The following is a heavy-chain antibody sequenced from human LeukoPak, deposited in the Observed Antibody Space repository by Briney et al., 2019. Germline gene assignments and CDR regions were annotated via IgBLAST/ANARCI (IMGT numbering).Heavy chain of an antibody. V-gene: IGHV4-4*07. D-gene: IGHD6-19*01. CDR3: ARDDPGIAVAGFDY. CDR2: IYTSGST. CDR1: GGSISSYH. Sequence: SETLSLTCTVSGGSISSYHWSWIRQPAGKGLEWIGRIYTSGSTNYNPSLKSRVTMSVDTSKSQFSLKLSSVTAADTAVYYCARDDPGIAVAGFDYWGQGTLVTVSS. J-gene: IGHJ4*02.